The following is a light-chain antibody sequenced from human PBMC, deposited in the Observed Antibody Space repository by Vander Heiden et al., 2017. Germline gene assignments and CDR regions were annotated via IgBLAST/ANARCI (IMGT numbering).Light chain of an antibody. J-gene: IGKJ2*01. CDR2: GAS. CDR1: QSVSSN. V-gene: IGKV3-15*01. Sequence: DIVLTQSPATLSVSPGERATLSCRASQSVSSNLAWYQQKPGQAPRLLIYGASTRATGIPARLSGSGSGTEFTLTISRLQSEDVAVYSCQQYNNWRPYTFGQGTKLEIK. CDR3: QQYNNWRPYT.